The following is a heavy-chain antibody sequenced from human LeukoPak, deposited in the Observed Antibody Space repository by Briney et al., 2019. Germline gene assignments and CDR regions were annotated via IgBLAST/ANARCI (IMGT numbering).Heavy chain of an antibody. D-gene: IGHD3-16*01. J-gene: IGHJ4*02. Sequence: GRSLRLSCAASGFTFDDYAMHWVRQAPGKGLEWVSGISWNSGSIGYADSVKGRFTISRDNAKNSLYLQMNSLRAEDTALYYCAEEGANYFDYWGQGTLVTVSS. CDR3: AEEGANYFDY. V-gene: IGHV3-9*01. CDR2: ISWNSGSI. CDR1: GFTFDDYA.